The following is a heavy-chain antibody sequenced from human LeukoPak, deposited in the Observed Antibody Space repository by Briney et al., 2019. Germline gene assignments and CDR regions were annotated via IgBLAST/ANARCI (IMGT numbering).Heavy chain of an antibody. CDR1: GGSISSYY. J-gene: IGHJ4*02. D-gene: IGHD7-27*01. CDR2: IYYSGST. V-gene: IGHV4-59*01. CDR3: VRDRWGTGGYFDY. Sequence: SETLSLTCAVSGGSISSYYWSWIRQPPGKGLEWIGYIYYSGSTNYNPSLKSRVTISVDTSKNQFSLKLSSVTAVDTAVYYCVRDRWGTGGYFDYWGQGTLVTVSS.